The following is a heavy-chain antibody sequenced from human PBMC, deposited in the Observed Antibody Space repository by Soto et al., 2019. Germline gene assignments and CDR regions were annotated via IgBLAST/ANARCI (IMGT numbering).Heavy chain of an antibody. D-gene: IGHD3-16*01. CDR1: GFSFSSYD. J-gene: IGHJ6*03. CDR2: MSYDGSKK. CDR3: GKDLKPGSRGLLGGVEHCMDV. Sequence: QVQLVESGGGVVQPGRSLRLSCVGSGFSFSSYDMNWVRQAPGTGLEWVALMSYDGSKKYYGDSVRGRVTISRDNSKNPLYRQMDHRRPEERAIFYWGKDLKPGSRGLLGGVEHCMDVWGRGTTVSVSS. V-gene: IGHV3-30*18.